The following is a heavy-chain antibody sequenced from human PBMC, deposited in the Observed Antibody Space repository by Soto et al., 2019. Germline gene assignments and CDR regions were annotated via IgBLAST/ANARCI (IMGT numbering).Heavy chain of an antibody. Sequence: SVKVSCKASGGTFSSYTISWVRQAPGQGLEWMGRIIPILGIANYAQKFQGRVTITADKSTSTAYMELSSLRSEDTAVYYCARDSSGYDGAFDIWGQGTMVTVSS. CDR1: GGTFSSYT. CDR2: IIPILGIA. CDR3: ARDSSGYDGAFDI. D-gene: IGHD5-12*01. V-gene: IGHV1-69*04. J-gene: IGHJ3*02.